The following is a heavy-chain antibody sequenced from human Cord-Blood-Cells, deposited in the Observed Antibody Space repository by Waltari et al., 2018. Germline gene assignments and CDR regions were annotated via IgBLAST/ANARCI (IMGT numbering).Heavy chain of an antibody. CDR1: GGSISSSSYH. J-gene: IGHJ6*02. CDR2: IYYSGST. CDR3: ARPSHKVSSYYYYGMDV. Sequence: QLQLQESGPGLVKPSETLSLPCPVPGGSISSSSYHWGRIRQPPGKGLEWIGGIYYSGSTYYNPSLKSRVTISVDTSKNQFSLKLSSVTAADTAVYYCARPSHKVSSYYYYGMDVWGQGTTVTVSS. V-gene: IGHV4-39*01.